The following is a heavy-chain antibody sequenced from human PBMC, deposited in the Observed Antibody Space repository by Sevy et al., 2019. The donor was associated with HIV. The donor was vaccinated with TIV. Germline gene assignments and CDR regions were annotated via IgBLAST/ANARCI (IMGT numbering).Heavy chain of an antibody. Sequence: SETLSLTCTVSGGSISSYYWSWIRQPAGKGLEWIGRIYTSGSTNYNPALKSRVTMSVDTSKNQFSLKLSSVTAADTAVYSCARGSIFGVVIRYDYWGQGTLVTVSS. D-gene: IGHD3-3*01. CDR1: GGSISSYY. J-gene: IGHJ4*02. CDR2: IYTSGST. CDR3: ARGSIFGVVIRYDY. V-gene: IGHV4-4*07.